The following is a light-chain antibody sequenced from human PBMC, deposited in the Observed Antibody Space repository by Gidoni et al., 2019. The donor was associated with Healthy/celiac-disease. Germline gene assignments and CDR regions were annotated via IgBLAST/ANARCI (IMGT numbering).Light chain of an antibody. CDR3: QQYNNWPVT. Sequence: ELVMTTSPATLSVSPAQTATLSCRASHSVSSNLPWYQQTPSQARRLIIDGASTRATGIPARFSGSGSGTEFTLTSSSLQAEDFAVYYCQQYNNWPVTFGQGTRLEIK. CDR2: GAS. CDR1: HSVSSN. V-gene: IGKV3-15*01. J-gene: IGKJ5*01.